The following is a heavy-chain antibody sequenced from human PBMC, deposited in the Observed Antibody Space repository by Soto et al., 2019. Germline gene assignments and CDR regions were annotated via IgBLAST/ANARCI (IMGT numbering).Heavy chain of an antibody. D-gene: IGHD5-18*01. CDR3: ARAGYSYGFDY. CDR2: IGTAGDT. CDR1: GFTFSSYD. Sequence: GESLRLSCAASGFTFSSYDMHWVRQATGKGLEWVSAIGTAGDTYYPGSVKGRFTISRENAKNSLYLQMNSLRAGDTAVYYCARAGYSYGFDYWGQGTLVTVSS. J-gene: IGHJ4*02. V-gene: IGHV3-13*01.